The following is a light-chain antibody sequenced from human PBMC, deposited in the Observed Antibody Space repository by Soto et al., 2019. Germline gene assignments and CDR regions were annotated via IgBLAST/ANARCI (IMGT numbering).Light chain of an antibody. V-gene: IGLV2-8*01. CDR2: EVS. CDR1: NSDVGGYHF. CDR3: SSFAGSAWV. J-gene: IGLJ3*02. Sequence: QSALTQPPSASGSPGQSVNISCTGTNSDVGGYHFVSWYQQHPGKAPKLLIYEVSKWPSGVPDRFSGSKSGNTAFLTVSGLQAGDEADYYCSSFAGSAWVFGGGTELTVL.